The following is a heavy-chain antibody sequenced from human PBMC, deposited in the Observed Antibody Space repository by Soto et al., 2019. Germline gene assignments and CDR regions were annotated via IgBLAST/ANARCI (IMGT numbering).Heavy chain of an antibody. Sequence: SGESLKISCKGSGYSFTSYWIGWVRQMPGKGLEWMGSIYAADSDIRYSPSFQGQVTISADKSISTAYLQWSSLKASDTAMYYCARLITMIGYFDYWGQGTLVTVSS. V-gene: IGHV5-51*01. CDR1: GYSFTSYW. D-gene: IGHD3-22*01. J-gene: IGHJ4*02. CDR3: ARLITMIGYFDY. CDR2: IYAADSDI.